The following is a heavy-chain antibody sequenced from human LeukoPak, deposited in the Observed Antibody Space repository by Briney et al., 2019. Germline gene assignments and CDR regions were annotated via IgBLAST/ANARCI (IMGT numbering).Heavy chain of an antibody. V-gene: IGHV4-34*01. CDR2: ISHSGST. CDR3: AREEDIVVVPAATVFDY. Sequence: SETLSLTCAVYGGSFSGYYWSWIRQPPGKGLEWIGEISHSGSTNYNPSLKSRVTISVDTSKNQFSLKLSSVTAADTAVYYCAREEDIVVVPAATVFDYWGQGTLVTVSS. CDR1: GGSFSGYY. J-gene: IGHJ4*02. D-gene: IGHD2-2*01.